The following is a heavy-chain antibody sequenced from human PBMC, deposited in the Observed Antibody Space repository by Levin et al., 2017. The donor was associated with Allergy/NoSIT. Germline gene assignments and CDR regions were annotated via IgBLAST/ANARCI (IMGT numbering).Heavy chain of an antibody. J-gene: IGHJ3*01. CDR1: GFTFGNYA. CDR3: ARFARPAGVYDCSDSFDL. CDR2: FRDTRYT. D-gene: IGHD5/OR15-5a*01. V-gene: IGHV3-23*01. Sequence: GESLKISCAASGFTFGNYAMSWVRQAPGKGLEWVAGFRDTRYTNYADSVNGRFTIPRDNYRNMFYLQMNSLRAEDTALYYCARFARPAGVYDCSDSFDLWGQGTMVTVSS.